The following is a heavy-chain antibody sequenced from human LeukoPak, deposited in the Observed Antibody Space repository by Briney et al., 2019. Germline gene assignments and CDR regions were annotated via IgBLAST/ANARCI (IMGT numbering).Heavy chain of an antibody. CDR3: ASPRLAAAGTGAFDI. Sequence: GESLKISCNGSGYXFTSYWICWVRQMPGKGLEWMGIIYPGDSDTRYSPSFQGQVTISADKSISTAYLQWSSLKASDTAMYYCASPRLAAAGTGAFDIWGQGTMVTVSS. J-gene: IGHJ3*02. CDR1: GYXFTSYW. CDR2: IYPGDSDT. D-gene: IGHD6-13*01. V-gene: IGHV5-51*01.